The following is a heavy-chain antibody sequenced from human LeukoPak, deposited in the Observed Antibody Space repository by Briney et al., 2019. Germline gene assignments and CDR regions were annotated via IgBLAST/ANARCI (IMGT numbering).Heavy chain of an antibody. D-gene: IGHD6-19*01. J-gene: IGHJ5*02. CDR2: IYYSGST. CDR1: GYSISSGYY. Sequence: SETLSLTCAVSGYSISSGYYWGWIRQPPGKGLEWIGYIYYSGSTNYNPSLKSRVTISVDTSKNQFSLKLSSMTAADTAVYYCARTTGYSSGWYLFDPWGQGTLVTVSS. CDR3: ARTTGYSSGWYLFDP. V-gene: IGHV4-61*01.